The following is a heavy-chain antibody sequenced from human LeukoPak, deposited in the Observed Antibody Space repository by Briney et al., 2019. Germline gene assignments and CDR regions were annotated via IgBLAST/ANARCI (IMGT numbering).Heavy chain of an antibody. J-gene: IGHJ4*02. Sequence: GGSLRLSCAASGFTFNIYTMHWVRQAPGKGLEWVAVISYDGGNKNYADSMKGRFTISRDNSKNTLYLQMNSLRPGDTAVYYCARGGGSSGWFYFDYWGQGTLVTVSS. V-gene: IGHV3-30*04. CDR2: ISYDGGNK. CDR3: ARGGGSSGWFYFDY. CDR1: GFTFNIYT. D-gene: IGHD6-19*01.